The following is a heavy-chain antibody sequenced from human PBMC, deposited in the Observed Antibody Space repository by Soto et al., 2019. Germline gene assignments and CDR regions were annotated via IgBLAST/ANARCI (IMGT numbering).Heavy chain of an antibody. D-gene: IGHD3-22*01. V-gene: IGHV1-46*01. CDR3: ARTFTMTVAVPGY. Sequence: QVQLVQSGAEVKKPGASVKVSCKASGYTFTSYYMHWVRQAPGQGLEWMGIINPCGGSTSYAHKYQGRVTMTRDTSTSTVYMELSSLRSEDTAVYYCARTFTMTVAVPGYWGQGTLVTLSS. J-gene: IGHJ4*02. CDR2: INPCGGST. CDR1: GYTFTSYY.